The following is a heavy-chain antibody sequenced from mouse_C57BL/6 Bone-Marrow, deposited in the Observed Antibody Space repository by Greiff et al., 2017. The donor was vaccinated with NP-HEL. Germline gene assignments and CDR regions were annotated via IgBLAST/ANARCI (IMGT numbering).Heavy chain of an antibody. CDR2: ISGGGGNT. CDR3: ARRIFGVFDV. J-gene: IGHJ1*03. CDR1: GFTFSSYT. V-gene: IGHV5-9*01. Sequence: DVKLVESGGGLVKPGGSLKLSCAASGFTFSSYTMSWVRQTPEKRLEWVATISGGGGNTYYPDSVKGRFTIARDNAKNTLYLQMSSLRSEDTALYYCARRIFGVFDVWGTGTTVTVSS.